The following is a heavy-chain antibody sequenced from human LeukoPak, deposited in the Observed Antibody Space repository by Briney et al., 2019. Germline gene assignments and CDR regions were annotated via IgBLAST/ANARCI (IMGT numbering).Heavy chain of an antibody. V-gene: IGHV3-15*07. J-gene: IGHJ4*02. CDR1: GFTFSNAW. D-gene: IGHD4-17*01. CDR2: IKSKTDGGTI. Sequence: GGSLRLSCAASGFTFSNAWMNWVRQAPGKGLEWVGRIKSKTDGGTIEYAAPVEGRFTISRDDAKDTLYLQMNSLKTEDTAVYYCATPLTVTSESYDYWGQGTLVSVSS. CDR3: ATPLTVTSESYDY.